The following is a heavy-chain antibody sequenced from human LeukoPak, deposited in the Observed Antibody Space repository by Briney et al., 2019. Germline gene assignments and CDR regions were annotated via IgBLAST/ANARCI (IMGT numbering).Heavy chain of an antibody. CDR3: ARSSGYLFDP. J-gene: IGHJ5*02. Sequence: RTSETLSLTCTFSGGSITSYYWSWIRQPPGKGLEWIGSIYYSATTYYNPSLKSRVSISVDTSKNQFSLKLSSVSAADTAVYYCARSSGYLFDPWGQGILVTVSS. CDR2: IYYSATT. V-gene: IGHV4-59*05. CDR1: GGSITSYY. D-gene: IGHD3-22*01.